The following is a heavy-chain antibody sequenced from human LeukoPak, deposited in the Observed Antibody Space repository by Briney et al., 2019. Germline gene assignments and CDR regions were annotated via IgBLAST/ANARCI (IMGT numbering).Heavy chain of an antibody. CDR3: ASSALYGEFDY. CDR1: GGSISSYS. V-gene: IGHV4-59*08. D-gene: IGHD4-17*01. Sequence: SETLSLTCTVSGGSISSYSWSWIRQPPGKGLEWIGYIYYSGSTNYNPSLKSRVTISVDTSKNQFSLKLSSVTAADTAVYYCASSALYGEFDYWGQGTLVTVSS. CDR2: IYYSGST. J-gene: IGHJ4*02.